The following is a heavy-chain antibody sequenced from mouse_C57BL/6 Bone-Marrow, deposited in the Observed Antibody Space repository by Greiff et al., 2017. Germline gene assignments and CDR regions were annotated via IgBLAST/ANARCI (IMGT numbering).Heavy chain of an antibody. D-gene: IGHD1-1*01. V-gene: IGHV1-64*01. CDR2: IHPNSGST. CDR3: ARPYYYGTFMDY. CDR1: GYTFTSYW. Sequence: QVQLQQPGAELVKPGASVKLSCKASGYTFTSYWMHWVKQRPGQGLEWIGMIHPNSGSTNYNEKFKSKATLTVDKSSSPAYMQLSSLTSEDSAVYYCARPYYYGTFMDYWGQGTSVTVSS. J-gene: IGHJ4*01.